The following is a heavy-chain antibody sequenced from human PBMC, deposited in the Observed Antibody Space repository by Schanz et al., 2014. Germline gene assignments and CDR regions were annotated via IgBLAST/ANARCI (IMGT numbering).Heavy chain of an antibody. V-gene: IGHV3-21*04. CDR1: GFTFSGYA. D-gene: IGHD2-21*01. J-gene: IGHJ1*01. CDR2: ISPSSSYI. Sequence: EVQLLESGGGLVQPGGSLRISCAASGFTFSGYAMSWVRQAPGKGLEWVSSISPSSSYIYYADSVKGRFTISRDNAKNSLYLQMNSLRVDDTAVYYCAREFVNWGQGTLVAVSS. CDR3: AREFVN.